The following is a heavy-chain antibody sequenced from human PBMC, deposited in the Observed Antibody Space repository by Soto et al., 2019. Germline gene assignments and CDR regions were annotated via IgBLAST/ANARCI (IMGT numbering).Heavy chain of an antibody. CDR1: GFTFSSYG. CDR3: AKHMVRGPQWGDDAFDI. J-gene: IGHJ3*02. CDR2: ISYDGSNK. Sequence: QVQLVESGGGVVQPGRSLRLSCAASGFTFSSYGMHWVRQAPGKGLEWVAVISYDGSNKYYADSVKGRFTISRDNSKNTLYLQMNSLRAEDTAVYYCAKHMVRGPQWGDDAFDIWGQGTMVTVSS. V-gene: IGHV3-30*18. D-gene: IGHD3-10*01.